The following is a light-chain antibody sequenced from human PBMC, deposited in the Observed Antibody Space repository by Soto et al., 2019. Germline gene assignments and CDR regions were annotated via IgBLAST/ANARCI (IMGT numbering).Light chain of an antibody. V-gene: IGLV2-14*01. CDR3: NSYTDRNTFYV. J-gene: IGLJ1*01. CDR1: SSDVGGYKY. Sequence: QSALTQPASVSGSPGQSITISCTGTSSDVGGYKYVSWYQQHPGKAPKLMIYEVSNRPSGVANRFSGSKSGNTASLTISGLQAEDEADYYCNSYTDRNTFYVFGTGTKV. CDR2: EVS.